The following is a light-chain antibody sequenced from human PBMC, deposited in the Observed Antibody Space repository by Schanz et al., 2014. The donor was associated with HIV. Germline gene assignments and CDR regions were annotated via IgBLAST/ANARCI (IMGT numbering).Light chain of an antibody. CDR3: ATWDDSLNGVV. CDR1: SPNIGSNT. J-gene: IGLJ2*01. Sequence: SVVTQPPSASGTPGQRGPISCFGSSPNIGSNTVNWYHHPPGSAPQLLLYSDNQRPSRVPDRFFGSKSGTSASLAISGLRSDDEAHYYCATWDDSLNGVVFGGGTKLTVL. V-gene: IGLV1-44*01. CDR2: SDN.